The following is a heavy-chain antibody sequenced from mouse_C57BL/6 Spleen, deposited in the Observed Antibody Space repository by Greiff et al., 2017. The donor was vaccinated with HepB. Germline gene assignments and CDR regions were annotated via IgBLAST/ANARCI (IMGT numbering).Heavy chain of an antibody. V-gene: IGHV5-16*01. J-gene: IGHJ2*01. CDR2: INYDGSST. CDR3: AIVLSVVEWYFDY. CDR1: GFTFSDYY. D-gene: IGHD1-1*01. Sequence: MLVESEGGLVQPGSSMKLSCTASGFTFSDYYMAWVRQVPEKGLEWVANINYDGSSTYYLDSLKSRFIISRDNAKNILYLQMSSLKSEDTATYYCAIVLSVVEWYFDYWGQGTTLTVSS.